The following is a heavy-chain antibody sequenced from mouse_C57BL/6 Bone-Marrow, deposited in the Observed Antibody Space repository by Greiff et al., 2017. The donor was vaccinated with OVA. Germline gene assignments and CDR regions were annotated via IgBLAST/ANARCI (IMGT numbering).Heavy chain of an antibody. Sequence: EVMLVESGGGLVQPGGSMKLSCAASGFTFSDAWMDWVRQSPEKGLEWVAEIRNKANNHATYYAESVKGRFTISRDDSKSSVYLQKNSLRAEDTGIYYCTRRRMNYYFDYWGQGTTLTVSS. CDR1: GFTFSDAW. CDR2: IRNKANNHAT. CDR3: TRRRMNYYFDY. V-gene: IGHV6-6*01. J-gene: IGHJ2*01.